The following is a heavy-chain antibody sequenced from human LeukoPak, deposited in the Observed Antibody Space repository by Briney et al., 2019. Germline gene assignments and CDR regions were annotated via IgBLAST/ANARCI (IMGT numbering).Heavy chain of an antibody. D-gene: IGHD3-9*01. CDR3: ARDDKHAFDI. J-gene: IGHJ3*02. CDR1: RFTFSSYS. V-gene: IGHV3-48*02. CDR2: ISGSNNNI. Sequence: GGSLRLSCAASRFTFSSYSMNWVRQAPGKGLEWVSYISGSNNNIKYADSVRGRFTISRDNAKNSLYLQMNSLRDEDTAVYYCARDDKHAFDIWGQGTMVTVSS.